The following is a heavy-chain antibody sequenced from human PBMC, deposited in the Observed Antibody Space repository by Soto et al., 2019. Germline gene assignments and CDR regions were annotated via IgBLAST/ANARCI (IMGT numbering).Heavy chain of an antibody. CDR1: GYTFTSYG. CDR2: ISAYNGNT. D-gene: IGHD3-22*01. J-gene: IGHJ6*02. V-gene: IGHV1-18*01. CDR3: ARGPYYDDSSGYVFGMDV. Sequence: QVQLVQSGAEVKKPGASVKVSCKASGYTFTSYGISWVRQAPGQGLEWIGWISAYNGNTNYAQKLQGRVTMTTDTSTSTAYMELRSLRSDDAAVYYCARGPYYDDSSGYVFGMDVWGQGTTVTVSS.